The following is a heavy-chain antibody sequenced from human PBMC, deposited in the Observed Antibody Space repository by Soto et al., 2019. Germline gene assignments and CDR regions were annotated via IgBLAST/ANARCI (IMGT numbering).Heavy chain of an antibody. J-gene: IGHJ4*02. V-gene: IGHV3-30-3*01. Sequence: QVQLVESGGGVVQPGRSLRLSCAGSGFTFSIFTLHWVRQAPGKGLEWVAVISHDGNTRKYANSLKDRFTISRDNSKNTLYLQMNSVTSEETALYYCARAQGFDTTSYPSVYWGQGTLVTVSS. D-gene: IGHD1-26*01. CDR2: ISHDGNTR. CDR3: ARAQGFDTTSYPSVY. CDR1: GFTFSIFT.